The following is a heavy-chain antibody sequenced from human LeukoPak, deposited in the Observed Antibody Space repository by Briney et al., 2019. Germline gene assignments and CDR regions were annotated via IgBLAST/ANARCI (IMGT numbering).Heavy chain of an antibody. V-gene: IGHV3-7*02. Sequence: GGSLRLSCAASRLSISFYWMRWVRQVPGKGLEWVANINQEGTEKNYVDSVKGRFTISRDNAKNSVYLQMNSLRDEDTAAYYCAHDPEGDDYDMDVWGQGTTVTVSS. CDR3: AHDPEGDDYDMDV. J-gene: IGHJ6*02. CDR2: INQEGTEK. D-gene: IGHD3-16*01. CDR1: RLSISFYW.